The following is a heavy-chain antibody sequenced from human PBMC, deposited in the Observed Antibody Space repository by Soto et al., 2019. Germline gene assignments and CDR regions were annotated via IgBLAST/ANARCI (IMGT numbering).Heavy chain of an antibody. CDR3: ASISCRSTTHCNVVSGAGSYFDN. V-gene: IGHV3-23*01. CDR2: MSGSGGYT. CDR1: GFTFTTQA. Sequence: EVQLLESGGGLVQPGGSLRLSCAASGFTFTTQAMSWVRQAPGKGLEWVSAMSGSGGYTHYADSVKGRFTISRDNSKNTLYLQRSSLRVDDTAVYYCASISCRSTTHCNVVSGAGSYFDNWGQGTLVIVSS. D-gene: IGHD2-2*01. J-gene: IGHJ4*02.